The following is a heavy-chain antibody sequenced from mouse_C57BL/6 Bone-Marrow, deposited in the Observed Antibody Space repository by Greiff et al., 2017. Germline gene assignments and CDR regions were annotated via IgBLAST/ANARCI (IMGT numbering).Heavy chain of an antibody. V-gene: IGHV1-81*01. CDR3: AREVDYYGNSPDYYAMDY. D-gene: IGHD1-1*01. CDR1: GYTFTSYG. CDR2: IYPRSGNT. Sequence: QVQLQQSGAELARPGASVKLSCKASGYTFTSYGISWVKQRTGQGLEWIGEIYPRSGNTYYNEKFKGKATLTADKSSSTAYMELRSLTSEDSAVYFCAREVDYYGNSPDYYAMDYWGQGTSVTVSS. J-gene: IGHJ4*01.